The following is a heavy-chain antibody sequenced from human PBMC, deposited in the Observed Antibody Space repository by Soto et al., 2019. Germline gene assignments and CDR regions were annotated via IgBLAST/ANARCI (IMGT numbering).Heavy chain of an antibody. J-gene: IGHJ5*02. Sequence: QVQLVESGGGVVQPGRSLRLSCAASGFTFSSYAMLWVRQAPGKGLEWVAVISYDGSNKYYADSVKGRFTISRDNSKNTLYLQMNSLRAEDTAVYYCARDLGLPWQLVRGGSWFDPWGQGTLVTVSS. CDR1: GFTFSSYA. D-gene: IGHD6-6*01. V-gene: IGHV3-30-3*01. CDR2: ISYDGSNK. CDR3: ARDLGLPWQLVRGGSWFDP.